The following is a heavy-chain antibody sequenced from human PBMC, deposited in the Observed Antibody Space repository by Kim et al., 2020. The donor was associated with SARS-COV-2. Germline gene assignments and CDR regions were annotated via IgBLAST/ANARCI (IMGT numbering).Heavy chain of an antibody. Sequence: GGSLRLSCAASGFTFSSYWMSWVRQAPGKGLEWVANIKQDGSEKYYVDSVKGRFTISRDNAKNSLYLQMNSLRAEDTAVYYCNGYCSSTSCYTGVAAAGIGDYWGQGTLVTVSS. D-gene: IGHD2-2*02. CDR1: GFTFSSYW. CDR3: NGYCSSTSCYTGVAAAGIGDY. J-gene: IGHJ4*02. CDR2: IKQDGSEK. V-gene: IGHV3-7*01.